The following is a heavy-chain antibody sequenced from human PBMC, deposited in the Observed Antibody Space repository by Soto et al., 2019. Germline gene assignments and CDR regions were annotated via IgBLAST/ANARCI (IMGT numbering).Heavy chain of an antibody. V-gene: IGHV3-30*18. Sequence: PGGSLRLSCAASGFTFSSYGMHWVRQAPGKGLEWVAVISYDGSNKYYADSVKGRFTISRDNSKNTLYLQMNSLRAEDTAVYYCAKALTAGYYYYGMDVWGQGTTVTVSS. J-gene: IGHJ6*02. CDR2: ISYDGSNK. CDR3: AKALTAGYYYYGMDV. CDR1: GFTFSSYG. D-gene: IGHD2-21*02.